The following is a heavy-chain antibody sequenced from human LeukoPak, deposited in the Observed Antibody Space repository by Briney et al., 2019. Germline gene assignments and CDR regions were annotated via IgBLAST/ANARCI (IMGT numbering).Heavy chain of an antibody. D-gene: IGHD3-16*01. J-gene: IGHJ6*02. V-gene: IGHV4-59*12. CDR2: IYYSGST. CDR1: GGSISSYY. CDR3: ARDWGSAYGGLDYYYGMDV. Sequence: SETLSLTCTVSGGSISSYYWSWIRQPPGKGLEWIGYIYYSGSTNYNPSLKGRVTISVDTSKNQFSLKLSSVTAADTAVYYCARDWGSAYGGLDYYYGMDVWGQGTTVTISS.